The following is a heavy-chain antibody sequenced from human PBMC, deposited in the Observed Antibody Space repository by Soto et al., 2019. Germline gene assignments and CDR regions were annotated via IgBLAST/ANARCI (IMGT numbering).Heavy chain of an antibody. D-gene: IGHD3-22*01. Sequence: ASVKVSCKASGYTFTSYGISWVRQAPGQGLEWMGWISAYNGNTNYAQKLQGRVTMTTDTSTSTAYMELRSLRSDDTAVYYCARVHLYYYDSSGYLPDPWGQGTLVTVSS. J-gene: IGHJ5*02. CDR1: GYTFTSYG. CDR3: ARVHLYYYDSSGYLPDP. V-gene: IGHV1-18*01. CDR2: ISAYNGNT.